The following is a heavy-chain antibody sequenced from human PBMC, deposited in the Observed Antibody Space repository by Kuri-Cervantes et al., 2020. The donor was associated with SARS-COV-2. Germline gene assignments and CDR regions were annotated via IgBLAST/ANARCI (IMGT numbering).Heavy chain of an antibody. Sequence: GESLKISCAASTFTFRSCSMSRVRQAPGKGLEWVSNISSSTSTKYNAGSVKGRFTICRDNARNSLYLQMNSLRFEDTAVYFCARDVGYGGTSELDITYFDYWGQGTLVTVSS. CDR2: ISSSTSTK. D-gene: IGHD4-23*01. V-gene: IGHV3-48*01. CDR1: TFTFRSCS. J-gene: IGHJ4*02. CDR3: ARDVGYGGTSELDITYFDY.